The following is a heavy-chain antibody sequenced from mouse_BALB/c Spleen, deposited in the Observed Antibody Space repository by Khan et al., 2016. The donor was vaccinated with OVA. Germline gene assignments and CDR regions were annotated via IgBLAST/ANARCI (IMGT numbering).Heavy chain of an antibody. CDR1: GFTFNIYT. CDR3: ARPYDEGYYYAMDY. Sequence: EVELVESGGGLVQPGGSLKLSCAASGFTFNIYTMSWVRQTPEKRLEWVAFISNGGGSAYYPDTVQGRFTISRDNAKNPLYLHMSSLKSEDTAMYYCARPYDEGYYYAMDYWGQGTSVTVSS. D-gene: IGHD2-10*01. V-gene: IGHV5-12-2*01. J-gene: IGHJ4*01. CDR2: ISNGGGSA.